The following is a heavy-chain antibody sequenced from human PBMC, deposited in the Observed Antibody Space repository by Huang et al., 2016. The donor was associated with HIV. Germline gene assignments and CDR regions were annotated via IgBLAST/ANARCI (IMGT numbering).Heavy chain of an antibody. CDR1: GFTFGTYG. V-gene: IGHV3-48*01. CDR2: ISNSGNTV. D-gene: IGHD2-2*01. J-gene: IGHJ4*02. Sequence: EVLLVESGGGLVQPGGSLRLSCAGSGFTFGTYGLNWVRQAPGKGMEWVSDISNSGNTVYYTDSVKCRFTISRDNAKNSLFLQMNSLRVEDTAVYFCARDRSTRADYWGQGTLVTVSS. CDR3: ARDRSTRADY.